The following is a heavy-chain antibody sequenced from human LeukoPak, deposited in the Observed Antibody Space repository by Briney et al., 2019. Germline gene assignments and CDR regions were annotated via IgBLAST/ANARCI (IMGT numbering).Heavy chain of an antibody. D-gene: IGHD2-21*02. Sequence: PSETLSLTCAVYGGSFSGYYWSWIRQPPGKGLEWIGEINHSGSTNYNPSLKSRVTISVDTSKNQFSLKLSSVTAADTAVYYCARTGGVTVLDYWGQGTLVTVSS. CDR3: ARTGGVTVLDY. CDR2: INHSGST. V-gene: IGHV4-34*01. J-gene: IGHJ4*02. CDR1: GGSFSGYY.